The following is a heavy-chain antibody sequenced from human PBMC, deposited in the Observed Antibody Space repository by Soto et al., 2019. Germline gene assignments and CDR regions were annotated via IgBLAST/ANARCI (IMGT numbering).Heavy chain of an antibody. D-gene: IGHD3-10*01. CDR1: GGTFSSYT. CDR3: AREQDYYGSGPFDY. CDR2: IIPLLGIA. V-gene: IGHV1-69*08. Sequence: QVQLVQSGAEVKKPGSSVKVSCKASGGTFSSYTISWVRQAPGQGLEWMGRIIPLLGIANYAQKFQGRVRITADNSPSTAYMELSSLRSEDTAVYYCAREQDYYGSGPFDYWGQGTLVTVSS. J-gene: IGHJ4*02.